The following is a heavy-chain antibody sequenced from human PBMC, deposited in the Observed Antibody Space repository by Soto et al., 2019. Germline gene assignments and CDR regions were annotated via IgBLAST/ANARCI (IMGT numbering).Heavy chain of an antibody. V-gene: IGHV1-18*01. CDR2: ISAFNGNT. CDR3: ARSYYLADAFEV. CDR1: GFRFSDYG. D-gene: IGHD3-16*01. Sequence: ASVKVSCKASGFRFSDYGFNWLRQAPGQGLEWMGWISAFNGNTETAQGLQDRVTMTTDSSTTTAHMDLTNLTTDDTAMYYCARSYYLADAFEVWGQGTMVTVSS. J-gene: IGHJ3*01.